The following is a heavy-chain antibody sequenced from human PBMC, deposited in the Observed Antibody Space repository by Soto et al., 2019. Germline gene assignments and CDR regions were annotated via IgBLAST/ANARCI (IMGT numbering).Heavy chain of an antibody. CDR2: IKSKTDGGTT. V-gene: IGHV3-15*01. Sequence: PGGSLRLSCAASGFTFSNAWMSWVRQAPGKGLEWVGRIKSKTDGGTTDYAAPVKGRFTISRDDSKNTLYLQMNSLKTEGTAVYYCTAYGSGSYYNYYYGMDVWGQGTTVTVSS. CDR3: TAYGSGSYYNYYYGMDV. D-gene: IGHD3-10*01. J-gene: IGHJ6*02. CDR1: GFTFSNAW.